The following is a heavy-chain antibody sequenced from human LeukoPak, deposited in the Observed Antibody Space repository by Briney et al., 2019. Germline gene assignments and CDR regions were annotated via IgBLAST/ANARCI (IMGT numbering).Heavy chain of an antibody. D-gene: IGHD1-26*01. V-gene: IGHV3-21*01. CDR3: AREKEVMREHKINTLDY. CDR1: GFTFSGYS. J-gene: IGHJ4*02. CDR2: ISSSSSYI. Sequence: NPGGSLRLSCAASGFTFSGYSMNWVRQAPGKGLEWVSSISSSSSYIYYADSVKGRFTISRDNAKNSLYLQMNSLRAEDTAVYFCAREKEVMREHKINTLDYWGQGPWSPSPQ.